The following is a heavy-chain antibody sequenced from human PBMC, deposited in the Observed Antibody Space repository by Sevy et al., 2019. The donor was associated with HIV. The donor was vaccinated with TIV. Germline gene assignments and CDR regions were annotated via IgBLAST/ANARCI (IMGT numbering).Heavy chain of an antibody. CDR1: GGSISSYY. Sequence: SETLSLTCTVSGGSISSYYWSWIRQPPGKGLEWIGYIYYSGSTNYNPPLKSRVTISVDTSKNQFSLKLSSVTAADTAVYYCARLGYCSSTSCYTEWGQGTLVTVSS. D-gene: IGHD2-2*02. V-gene: IGHV4-59*01. CDR2: IYYSGST. CDR3: ARLGYCSSTSCYTE. J-gene: IGHJ4*02.